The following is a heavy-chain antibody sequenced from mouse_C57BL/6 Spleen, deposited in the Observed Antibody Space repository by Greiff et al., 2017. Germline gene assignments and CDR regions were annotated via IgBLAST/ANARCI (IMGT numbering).Heavy chain of an antibody. V-gene: IGHV5-4*03. CDR3: ARWAVVATRYFDV. CDR2: ISDGGSYT. Sequence: EVKLVESGGGLVKPGGSLKLSCAASGFTFSSYAMSWVRQTPEKRLEWVATISDGGSYTYYPDNVKGRFTISRDNAKNNLYLQMSHLKAEDTAMYYCARWAVVATRYFDVWGTGTTVTVSS. J-gene: IGHJ1*03. CDR1: GFTFSSYA. D-gene: IGHD1-1*01.